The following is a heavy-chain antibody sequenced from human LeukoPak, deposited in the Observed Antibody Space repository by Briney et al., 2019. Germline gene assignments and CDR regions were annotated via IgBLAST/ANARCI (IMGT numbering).Heavy chain of an antibody. Sequence: AGGSLRLSCAASGFTFSNAWMSWVRQAPGKGLEWVGRIKSKTDGGTTDYAAPVKGRFTISRDDSKNTLYLQMNSLKTEDTAVYYCTTAGFDSSGYWLNWGQGTLVTVSS. D-gene: IGHD3-22*01. J-gene: IGHJ4*02. CDR3: TTAGFDSSGYWLN. CDR2: IKSKTDGGTT. CDR1: GFTFSNAW. V-gene: IGHV3-15*01.